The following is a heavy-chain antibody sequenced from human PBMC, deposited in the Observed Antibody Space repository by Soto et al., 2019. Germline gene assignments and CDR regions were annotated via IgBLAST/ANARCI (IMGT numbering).Heavy chain of an antibody. Sequence: EVQLLESGGGLVQPGGSLRLSCAASGFTFSSYAMSWVRQAPGKGLEWVSAISGSGGSTYYADSVKGRFTISRDNSKNTLYLQMNSLRAEDTAVYYCAKRVCSGGSCYSGATHMDVWGQGTTVTVSS. CDR3: AKRVCSGGSCYSGATHMDV. J-gene: IGHJ6*02. D-gene: IGHD2-15*01. V-gene: IGHV3-23*01. CDR2: ISGSGGST. CDR1: GFTFSSYA.